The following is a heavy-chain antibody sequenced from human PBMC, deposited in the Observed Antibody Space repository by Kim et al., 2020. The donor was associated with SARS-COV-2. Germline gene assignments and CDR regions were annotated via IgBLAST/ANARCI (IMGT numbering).Heavy chain of an antibody. Sequence: SETLSLTCAVYGGSFSGYYWSWIRQPPGKGLEWIGEINHSGSTNYNPSLKSRVTISVDTSKNQFSLKLSSVTAADTAVYYCARGRGYSYGSSFDYWGQGT. V-gene: IGHV4-34*01. J-gene: IGHJ4*02. CDR3: ARGRGYSYGSSFDY. CDR2: INHSGST. CDR1: GGSFSGYY. D-gene: IGHD5-18*01.